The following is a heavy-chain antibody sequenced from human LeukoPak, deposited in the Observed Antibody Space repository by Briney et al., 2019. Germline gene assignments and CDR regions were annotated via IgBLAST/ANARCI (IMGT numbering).Heavy chain of an antibody. CDR3: AREPWGYSSLGVDV. D-gene: IGHD6-13*01. J-gene: IGHJ6*04. CDR1: GFTFSSYW. CDR2: IKQDGSEK. V-gene: IGHV3-7*01. Sequence: GGSLRLSCAASGFTFSSYWMSWVRQAPGKGLEWVANIKQDGSEKYYVDSVKGRFTISRDNAKNSLYLQMNSLRAEDTAVYYCAREPWGYSSLGVDVWGKGTTVTVSS.